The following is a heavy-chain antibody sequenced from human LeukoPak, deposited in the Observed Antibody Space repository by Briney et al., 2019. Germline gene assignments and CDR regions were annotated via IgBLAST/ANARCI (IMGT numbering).Heavy chain of an antibody. Sequence: GSLRLSCAASGFTFSSYAMSWVRQAPGKGLEWIGEIYHSVSTNYNPSLKSRVTISVDKSKNQFSLRLTSVTAADTAVYYCTRGYYDTSRSFDLWGRGTLVTVSS. D-gene: IGHD3-22*01. CDR2: IYHSVST. CDR1: GFTFSSYAM. V-gene: IGHV4-4*02. CDR3: TRGYYDTSRSFDL. J-gene: IGHJ2*01.